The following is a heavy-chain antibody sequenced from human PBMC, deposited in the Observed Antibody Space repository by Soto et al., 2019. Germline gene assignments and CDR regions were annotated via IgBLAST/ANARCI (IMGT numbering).Heavy chain of an antibody. V-gene: IGHV1-2*04. Sequence: ASVKLSCTASGYTFTSYGISWVRQAPGQGLEWMGWINPNSGGTNYAQKFQGWVTMTRDTSISTAYMELSRLRSDDTAVYYCARDKDSGSHLNWFDPWGQGTLVTVSS. CDR3: ARDKDSGSHLNWFDP. CDR1: GYTFTSYG. D-gene: IGHD1-26*01. J-gene: IGHJ5*02. CDR2: INPNSGGT.